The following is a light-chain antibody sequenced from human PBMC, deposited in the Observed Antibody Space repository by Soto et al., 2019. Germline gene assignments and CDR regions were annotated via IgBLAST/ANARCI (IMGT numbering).Light chain of an antibody. Sequence: DIQMTQSPSSLSASVGDRVTITCRASQGSSNYLAWYQQKPGKVPMLLIYAASTLQSGVPSRFSGSGSGTDFTLTIRSLQPEDVATYYCQKYNSAPWTFGQGNKVEIK. CDR1: QGSSNY. V-gene: IGKV1-27*01. CDR2: AAS. J-gene: IGKJ1*01. CDR3: QKYNSAPWT.